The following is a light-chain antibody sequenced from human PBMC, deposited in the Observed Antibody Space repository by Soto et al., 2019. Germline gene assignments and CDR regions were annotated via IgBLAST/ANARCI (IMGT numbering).Light chain of an antibody. J-gene: IGKJ4*01. V-gene: IGKV1-12*01. CDR3: QQGHTFPLT. CDR1: QDISDW. Sequence: DLQMTQSPSSVSASVGDRVTITWRASQDISDWLAWHQQKPGKAPKLLIYAATTLHSGVPSRFSGSGSGTDFTLTISSLQPEDFATYYCQQGHTFPLTFGGGTKVEIK. CDR2: AAT.